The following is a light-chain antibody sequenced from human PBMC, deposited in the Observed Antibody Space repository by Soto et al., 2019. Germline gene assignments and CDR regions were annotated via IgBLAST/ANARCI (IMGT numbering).Light chain of an antibody. CDR2: DVS. V-gene: IGLV2-14*01. CDR1: SSDVGDYNY. J-gene: IGLJ1*01. Sequence: QSVLTQPDSVSGSPGQSITISCTGTSSDVGDYNYVSWYQQHPGKAPKLMIYDVSNRPSGVSNRFSGSKSGNTASLTISGLQAEDEADYYCSSYTSSTTYVFGTGSKVTGL. CDR3: SSYTSSTTYV.